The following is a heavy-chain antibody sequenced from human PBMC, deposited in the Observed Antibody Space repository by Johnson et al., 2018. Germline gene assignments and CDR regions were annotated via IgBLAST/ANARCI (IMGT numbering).Heavy chain of an antibody. V-gene: IGHV3-9*01. CDR1: GFTFNDYG. J-gene: IGHJ6*02. CDR3: ARDLSGYSYYYYGMDV. CDR2: ISWTSFSI. D-gene: IGHD6-13*01. Sequence: VQLVESGGGLVQXGRSLRLXCAASGFTFNDYGMHWVRQAPGKGLEWVSGISWTSFSIGYADSVKGRFTISRDNAKNSLYLQMNSLRAEDTAFYYCARDLSGYSYYYYGMDVWGQGTTVTVSS.